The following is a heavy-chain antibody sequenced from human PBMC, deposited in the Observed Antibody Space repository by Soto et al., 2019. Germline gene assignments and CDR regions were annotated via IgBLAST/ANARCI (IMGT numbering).Heavy chain of an antibody. V-gene: IGHV3-23*01. CDR2: ISGSGGST. D-gene: IGHD3-10*01. Sequence: EVQLLESGGGLVQPGGSLRLSCAASGFTFSSYAMSWVRQAPGKGLEWVSAISGSGGSTYYADSVKGRFTISRDNSKNTLYVQMNSLRAEDTAVYYCAKELLWFGELSLDGYYYGMDVWGQGTTVTVSS. J-gene: IGHJ6*02. CDR3: AKELLWFGELSLDGYYYGMDV. CDR1: GFTFSSYA.